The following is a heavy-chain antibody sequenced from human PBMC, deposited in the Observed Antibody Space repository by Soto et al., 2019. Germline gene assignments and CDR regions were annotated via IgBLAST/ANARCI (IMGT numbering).Heavy chain of an antibody. V-gene: IGHV4-4*07. CDR3: ARDRGEYTSSWFWYFSH. J-gene: IGHJ2*01. CDR1: GASISSYN. Sequence: SETLSLTCSVSGASISSYNWNWARQSAGKGPEWVGRLNIAGTINYNPSLKSRITMSMDTSKNQISLHLRSVTAADTAMYYCARDRGEYTSSWFWYFSHWGHGTLVTVSS. D-gene: IGHD6-13*01. CDR2: LNIAGTI.